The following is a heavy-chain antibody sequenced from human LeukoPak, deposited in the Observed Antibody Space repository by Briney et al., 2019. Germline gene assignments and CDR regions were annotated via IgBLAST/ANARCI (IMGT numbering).Heavy chain of an antibody. CDR3: AVIAVAAPSDY. J-gene: IGHJ4*02. CDR2: VNPKSGGT. Sequence: ASVKVSCKASGYTFTDYHMHWVRQAPGQGLEWMGWVNPKSGGTNYAQKFQGRVTMTRDTSISTAYMELSGQRSDDTAVYYCAVIAVAAPSDYWGQGTLVTVSS. D-gene: IGHD6-13*01. V-gene: IGHV1-2*02. CDR1: GYTFTDYH.